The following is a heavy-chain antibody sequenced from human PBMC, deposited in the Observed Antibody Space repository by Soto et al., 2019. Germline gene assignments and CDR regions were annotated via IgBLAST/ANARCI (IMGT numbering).Heavy chain of an antibody. Sequence: QVQLQESGPGLVKPSETLSLTCTVSGGSISSYYWSWIRQPPGKGLEWIGYIYYSGSTNYNPSLKSRVTLSVDTSKNQFSLKLSFVTAADTAVYYCARHVPYCSDTSHCAYGMDVWGQGTTVTVSS. CDR3: ARHVPYCSDTSHCAYGMDV. J-gene: IGHJ6*02. CDR1: GGSISSYY. CDR2: IYYSGST. D-gene: IGHD2-2*01. V-gene: IGHV4-59*08.